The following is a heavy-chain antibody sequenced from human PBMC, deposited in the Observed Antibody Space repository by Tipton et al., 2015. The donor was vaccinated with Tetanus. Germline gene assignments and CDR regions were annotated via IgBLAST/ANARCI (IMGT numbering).Heavy chain of an antibody. CDR2: IYFQGST. D-gene: IGHD2/OR15-2a*01. Sequence: LRLSCTVSGAPISDKKYYWGWIRQAPGKGLEWIASIYFQGSTYYSPSLMSRLTIDVDTSQNLFSLRLTSVTAADTAVYYCARHLYGYWFDPWGQGALVTVAS. CDR1: GAPISDKKYY. CDR3: ARHLYGYWFDP. V-gene: IGHV4-39*02. J-gene: IGHJ5*02.